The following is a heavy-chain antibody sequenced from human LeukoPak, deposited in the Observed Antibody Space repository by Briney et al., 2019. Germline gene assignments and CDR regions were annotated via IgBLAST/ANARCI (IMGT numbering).Heavy chain of an antibody. J-gene: IGHJ4*02. CDR2: IIPIFGTA. D-gene: IGHD4/OR15-4a*01. CDR1: GGTFSSYA. CDR3: ARGKLGCSYCFDY. Sequence: SVKVSCKASGGTFSSYAISWVRQAPGQGLEWMGGIIPIFGTANYAQKFQGRVTITADESTSTAYMELSSLRSEDTAVYYCARGKLGCSYCFDYWGQGTLVAVSS. V-gene: IGHV1-69*13.